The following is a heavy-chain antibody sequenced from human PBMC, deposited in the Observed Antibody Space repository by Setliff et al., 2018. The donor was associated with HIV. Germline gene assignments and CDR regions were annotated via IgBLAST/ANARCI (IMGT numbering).Heavy chain of an antibody. CDR2: IQTGGSQI. CDR1: GFIFSNYW. D-gene: IGHD3-10*01. Sequence: PGESLKISCIASGFIFSNYWMYWVRQAPGKGLEWVASIQTGGSQIHHMDSIKGRFTVSSDTAKNSLYLQMNDLRVDDTAVYYCARDGGGAGPDLDYWGQGTLVTVSS. V-gene: IGHV3-7*01. J-gene: IGHJ4*02. CDR3: ARDGGGAGPDLDY.